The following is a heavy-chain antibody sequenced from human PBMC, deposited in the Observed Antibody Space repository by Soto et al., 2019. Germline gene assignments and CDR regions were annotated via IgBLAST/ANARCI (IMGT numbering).Heavy chain of an antibody. Sequence: HLQLQESGPGLVKPSETLSLTCSVSGGSIDKSNYFWGWIRQPPGKGLEWIGSILYSGTTSYNSSLKSRVIISVDTSRNQFSLTLTSVTAADTAVYYCARLGWGDGDSDYWGQGTLVTVSS. J-gene: IGHJ4*02. V-gene: IGHV4-39*01. CDR3: ARLGWGDGDSDY. D-gene: IGHD2-21*01. CDR1: GGSIDKSNYF. CDR2: ILYSGTT.